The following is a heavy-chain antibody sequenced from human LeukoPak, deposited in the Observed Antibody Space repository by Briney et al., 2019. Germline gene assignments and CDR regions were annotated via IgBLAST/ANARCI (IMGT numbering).Heavy chain of an antibody. CDR3: ARGLGVGYCSSTSCYDY. V-gene: IGHV1-69*13. CDR2: IIPIFGTA. J-gene: IGHJ4*02. D-gene: IGHD2-2*01. Sequence: ASVKVSCKASGGTFSSYAISWVRQAPGQGLEWMGGIIPIFGTANYAQKLQGRVTITADESTSTAYMELSSLRSEDTAVYYCARGLGVGYCSSTSCYDYWGQGTLVTVSS. CDR1: GGTFSSYA.